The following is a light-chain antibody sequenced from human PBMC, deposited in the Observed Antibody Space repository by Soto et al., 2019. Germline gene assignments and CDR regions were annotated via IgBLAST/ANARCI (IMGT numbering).Light chain of an antibody. CDR2: LGS. CDR1: QSLLHSNGKNY. V-gene: IGKV2-28*01. Sequence: DCVMTQSPLSLAVTPGEPAAISCRSNQSLLHSNGKNYLDWFLQKPGQSPQVLINLGSNRASGVPARFSGSGSGSDFILKISRVEAEDVGVYYCMQGLHIPITFGQGTRLEIK. J-gene: IGKJ5*01. CDR3: MQGLHIPIT.